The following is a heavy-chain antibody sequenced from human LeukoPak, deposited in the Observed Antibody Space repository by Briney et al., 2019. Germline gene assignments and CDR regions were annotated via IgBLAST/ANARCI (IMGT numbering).Heavy chain of an antibody. D-gene: IGHD6-6*01. V-gene: IGHV4-34*01. Sequence: SETLSLTCAVYGGSFSGYYWSWIRQPPGKGLEWIGEINHSGSTNYNPSLKSRVTISVDTSKNQFSLKLSSATAADTAVYYCATTSIAARPGVDYWGQGTLVTVSS. CDR2: INHSGST. J-gene: IGHJ4*02. CDR1: GGSFSGYY. CDR3: ATTSIAARPGVDY.